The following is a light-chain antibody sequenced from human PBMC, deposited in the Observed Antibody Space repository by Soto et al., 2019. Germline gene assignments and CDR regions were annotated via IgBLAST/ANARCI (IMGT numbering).Light chain of an antibody. CDR2: GAS. Sequence: VSPGERVTLSCRASQSVSSYLAWYQQKPGQAPRLLIYGASTRATGIPARFSGSGSGTEFTLTISSLQSEDFAVYYCQQYNNWPTWTFGQGTKVDIK. CDR1: QSVSSY. V-gene: IGKV3-15*01. CDR3: QQYNNWPTWT. J-gene: IGKJ1*01.